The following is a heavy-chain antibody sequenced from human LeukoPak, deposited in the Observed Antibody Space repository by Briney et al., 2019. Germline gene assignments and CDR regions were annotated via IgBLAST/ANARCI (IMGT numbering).Heavy chain of an antibody. Sequence: GGSLRLSCAASGFTFSSYGMHWVRQAPGKGLEWVAVIWYDGSNKYYADSVKGRFTISRDNSKNTLYLQMNSLRAEDTAVYYCARQVGGSSWYYYYYGMDVWGQGTTDTVSS. J-gene: IGHJ6*02. CDR3: ARQVGGSSWYYYYYGMDV. CDR1: GFTFSSYG. V-gene: IGHV3-33*01. CDR2: IWYDGSNK. D-gene: IGHD6-13*01.